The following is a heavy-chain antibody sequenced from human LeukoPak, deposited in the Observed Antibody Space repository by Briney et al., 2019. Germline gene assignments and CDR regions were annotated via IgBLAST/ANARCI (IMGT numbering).Heavy chain of an antibody. CDR1: GGSISSYY. V-gene: IGHV4-4*07. CDR3: AGVDDSSGYYLN. CDR2: IYTSGST. J-gene: IGHJ4*02. D-gene: IGHD3-22*01. Sequence: PSETLSLTCTVSGGSISSYYWSWIRQPAGKGLEWIGRIYTSGSTNYNPSLKSRVTMSVDTPKNQFSLKLSSVTAADTAVYYCAGVDDSSGYYLNWGQGTLVTVSS.